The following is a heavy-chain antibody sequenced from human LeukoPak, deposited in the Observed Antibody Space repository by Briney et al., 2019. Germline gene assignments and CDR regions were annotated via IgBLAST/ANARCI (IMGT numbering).Heavy chain of an antibody. V-gene: IGHV1-2*02. CDR3: ARDPPAAITYYGMDV. J-gene: IGHJ6*02. CDR2: INPNSGGT. CDR1: GYTFTGYY. Sequence: ASVKLSCKASGYTFTGYYMHWVRHAPGQGLEWMGWINPNSGGTNYAQKFQGRVTMTRDTSISTAYMELSRLRSDDAAVCYCARDPPAAITYYGMDVWGQGTTVTVSS. D-gene: IGHD2-2*01.